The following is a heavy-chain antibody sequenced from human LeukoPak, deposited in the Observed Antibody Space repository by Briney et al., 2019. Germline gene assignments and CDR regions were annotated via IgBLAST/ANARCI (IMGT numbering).Heavy chain of an antibody. CDR1: GFTFSSYG. V-gene: IGHV3-30*03. D-gene: IGHD4-17*01. Sequence: GSLRLSCSASGFTFSSYGMNWVRQAPGKGLECVAIISSDVSKKYHADSVKGRFTISRDNAKNSLYLQMNSLRAEDTAVYYCAGRTVYYYYMDVWGKGTTVTISS. J-gene: IGHJ6*03. CDR3: AGRTVYYYYMDV. CDR2: ISSDVSKK.